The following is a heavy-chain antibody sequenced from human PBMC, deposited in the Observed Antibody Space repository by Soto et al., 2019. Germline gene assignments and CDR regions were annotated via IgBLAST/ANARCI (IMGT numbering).Heavy chain of an antibody. Sequence: GGSLRLSCAASGFTFTSYAMSWVRQAPGKGLEWVSAIGGSGGPTYYADSVKGRFTISRDNSKNTLFLQMNSLRAEDTAVYYCAKDHSAPGTYIDYWGQGTLVTVSS. CDR1: GFTFTSYA. V-gene: IGHV3-23*01. J-gene: IGHJ4*02. D-gene: IGHD1-1*01. CDR2: IGGSGGPT. CDR3: AKDHSAPGTYIDY.